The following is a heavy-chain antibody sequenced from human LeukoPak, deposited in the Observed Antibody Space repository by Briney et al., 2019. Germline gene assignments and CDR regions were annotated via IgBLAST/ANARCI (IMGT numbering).Heavy chain of an antibody. CDR1: GYTFTSYG. D-gene: IGHD6-13*01. Sequence: ASVKVSCKASGYTFTSYGISWVRQAPGQGLEWMGWISAYNGNTNYAQKLQGRVTMTTDTSTSTAYMELRSLRSDDTAVYYCARNPPPYSSSWSPPNIYYYYGRDVWAQGTTVTVPS. CDR2: ISAYNGNT. J-gene: IGHJ6*02. CDR3: ARNPPPYSSSWSPPNIYYYYGRDV. V-gene: IGHV1-18*01.